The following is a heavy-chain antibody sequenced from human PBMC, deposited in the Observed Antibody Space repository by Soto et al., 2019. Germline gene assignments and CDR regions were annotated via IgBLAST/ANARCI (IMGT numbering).Heavy chain of an antibody. CDR3: ARGVLWWSYYFDY. J-gene: IGHJ4*02. V-gene: IGHV1-2*04. CDR1: GYTFTGYY. Sequence: ASVKVSCKASGYTFTGYYMHWVRQAPGQGLEWMGWINPNSGGTNYAQKFQGWVTMTRDTSISTAYMELSRLRSDDTAVYYCARGVLWWSYYFDYWGQGTLVTVSS. CDR2: INPNSGGT. D-gene: IGHD2-21*01.